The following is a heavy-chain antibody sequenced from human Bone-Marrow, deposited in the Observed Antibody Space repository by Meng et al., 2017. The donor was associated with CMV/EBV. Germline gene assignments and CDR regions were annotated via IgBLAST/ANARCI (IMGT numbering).Heavy chain of an antibody. D-gene: IGHD2-2*01. CDR1: GFTFSSYE. CDR3: AKDSRWLGRSSTSCYDY. J-gene: IGHJ4*02. CDR2: ISSGGSTI. Sequence: GESLKISCAASGFTFSSYEMNWVRQAPGKGLEWVSYISSGGSTIYYADSVKGRFTISRDNSKTTLYLQMNSLRAEDTAVYYCAKDSRWLGRSSTSCYDYWGQGTLVTGSS. V-gene: IGHV3-48*03.